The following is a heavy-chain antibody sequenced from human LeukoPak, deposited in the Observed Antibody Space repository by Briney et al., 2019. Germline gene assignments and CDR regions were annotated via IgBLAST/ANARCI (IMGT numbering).Heavy chain of an antibody. CDR3: ARDSPEMATNRLGWFDP. Sequence: GGSLRLSCAASGFTFSSYCMSWFRQAPGKGLEWVANIKQDGSEKYYVDSVKGRFTISRDNAKNSLYLQMNSLRAEDTAVYYCARDSPEMATNRLGWFDPWGQGTLVIVSS. D-gene: IGHD5-24*01. CDR2: IKQDGSEK. V-gene: IGHV3-7*01. J-gene: IGHJ5*02. CDR1: GFTFSSYC.